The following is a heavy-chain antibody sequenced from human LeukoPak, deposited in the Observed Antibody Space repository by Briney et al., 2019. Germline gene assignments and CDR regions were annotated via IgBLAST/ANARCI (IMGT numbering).Heavy chain of an antibody. Sequence: GASVKVSCKASGYTFTSYGISWVRQAPGQGLEWMGWISAYNGNTNYAQKFQGRVTMTRDTSTSTVYMELSSLRSEDTAVYYCARHHGYWGQGTLVTVSS. J-gene: IGHJ4*02. CDR1: GYTFTSYG. CDR3: ARHHGY. CDR2: ISAYNGNT. V-gene: IGHV1-18*01.